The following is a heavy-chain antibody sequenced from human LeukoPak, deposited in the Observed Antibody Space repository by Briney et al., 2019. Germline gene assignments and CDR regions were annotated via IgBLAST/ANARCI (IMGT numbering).Heavy chain of an antibody. CDR3: ARDGGGYARAYWYFDL. Sequence: GGSLRLSCAASGFTFSSYAMHWVRQAPGKGLEWVAVISYDGSNKYYADSVKGRFTISRDNSKNTLYLQMNSLRAEDTAVYYCARDGGGYARAYWYFDLWGRGTLVTVSS. CDR1: GFTFSSYA. CDR2: ISYDGSNK. J-gene: IGHJ2*01. D-gene: IGHD5-12*01. V-gene: IGHV3-30*04.